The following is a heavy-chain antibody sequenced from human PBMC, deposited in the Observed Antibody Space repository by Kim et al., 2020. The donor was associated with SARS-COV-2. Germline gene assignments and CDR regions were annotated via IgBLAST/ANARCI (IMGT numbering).Heavy chain of an antibody. Sequence: GGSLRLSCAASGFTFSDSSMSWVRQAPGKGLEWVACIRSNGSSKSSADSVKGRFTISRARDNTSLYLQMNIESVKTTDMYFCASSRGLYFINYWG. D-gene: IGHD2-2*01. V-gene: IGHV3-11*01. CDR3: ASSRGLYFINY. CDR2: IRSNGSSK. CDR1: GFTFSDSS. J-gene: IGHJ4*01.